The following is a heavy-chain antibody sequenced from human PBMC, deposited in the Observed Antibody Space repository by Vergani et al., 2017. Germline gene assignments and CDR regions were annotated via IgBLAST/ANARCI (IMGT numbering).Heavy chain of an antibody. CDR1: GLTFSDSA. CDR3: ATGGFRMVTAPSSSKRPSYWYFDL. V-gene: IGHV3-73*02. J-gene: IGHJ2*01. D-gene: IGHD2-21*02. CDR2: IRDKAYNYAT. Sequence: EVHLVESGGGLVQPGESLKLSCATSGLTFSDSAIHWVRQTSGKGLEWIGRIRDKAYNYATVYAVSVKGRFTIARDESKKTAYLQMNGLTTEDTAVYYCATGGFRMVTAPSSSKRPSYWYFDLWGRGTLVTVSS.